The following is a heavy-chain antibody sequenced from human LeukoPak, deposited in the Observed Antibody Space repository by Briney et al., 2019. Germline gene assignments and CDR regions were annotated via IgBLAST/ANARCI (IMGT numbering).Heavy chain of an antibody. D-gene: IGHD6-19*01. CDR3: ARRDRYSSPYWYFDL. V-gene: IGHV6-1*01. J-gene: IGHJ2*01. Sequence: SQTLSLTCAISGDSVSSNSAAWNWIRQSPSRGLEWLGRTYYRSKWYNDYAVSVKSRITINPDTSKNQFSLKLSSVTAADTAVYYCARRDRYSSPYWYFDLWGRGTLVTVSS. CDR1: GDSVSSNSAA. CDR2: TYYRSKWYN.